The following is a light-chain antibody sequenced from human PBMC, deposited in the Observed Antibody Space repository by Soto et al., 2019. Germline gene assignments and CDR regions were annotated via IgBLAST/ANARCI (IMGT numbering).Light chain of an antibody. CDR2: GNI. Sequence: QSVLAQPRSVSGAPGERVTISCTGSSSNIGAGYDLHWYQQLPGTAPKLLLYGNINRPSGVHDRFSGSKSGTSASLAITGLQDEDEADYYCQSHDSSLSDYVFGNGTKLTVL. J-gene: IGLJ1*01. CDR1: SSNIGAGYD. V-gene: IGLV1-40*01. CDR3: QSHDSSLSDYV.